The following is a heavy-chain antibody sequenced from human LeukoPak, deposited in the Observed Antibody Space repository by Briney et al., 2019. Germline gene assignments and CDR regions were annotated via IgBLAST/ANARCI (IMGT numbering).Heavy chain of an antibody. Sequence: ASVKVSCKASGYSFTIYYMHWVRQAPGQGLEWMGIINPGGGSTTYAQKFQGRVTMTRDTSTSTVYMELSRLRSDDTAVYYCARDGQLEPHYYYYYMDVWGKGTTVTVSS. CDR3: ARDGQLEPHYYYYYMDV. D-gene: IGHD1-1*01. J-gene: IGHJ6*03. CDR2: INPGGGST. CDR1: GYSFTIYY. V-gene: IGHV1-46*01.